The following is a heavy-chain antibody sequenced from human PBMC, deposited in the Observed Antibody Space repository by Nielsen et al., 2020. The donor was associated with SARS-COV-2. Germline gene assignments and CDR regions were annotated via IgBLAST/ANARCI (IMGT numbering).Heavy chain of an antibody. CDR1: GYTFTNYG. J-gene: IGHJ6*02. Sequence: ASVKVSCKASGYTFTNYGISWVRQAPGQGLEWMGWISAYNGNTNYAQKLQGRVTMTTDTSTSTAYMELRSLRSDDTAVYYCARDLTVTTSNDYYYGMDVWGQGTTVTVSS. CDR3: ARDLTVTTSNDYYYGMDV. D-gene: IGHD4-17*01. V-gene: IGHV1-18*01. CDR2: ISAYNGNT.